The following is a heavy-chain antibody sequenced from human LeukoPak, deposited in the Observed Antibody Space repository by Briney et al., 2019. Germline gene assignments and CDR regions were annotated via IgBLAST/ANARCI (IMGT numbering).Heavy chain of an antibody. J-gene: IGHJ6*03. V-gene: IGHV3-74*01. CDR1: GFTFSSHW. Sequence: GGSLRLSCAASGFTFSSHWMHWVRQAPGQGLVWVSRINSDGSIRSYADSVKGRFTISRDNAKNTLYLQMNSLRAEDTAIYYCARDQYVNDFWSGYSYYYCYYMDVWGKGTTVTVSS. CDR2: INSDGSIR. CDR3: ARDQYVNDFWSGYSYYYCYYMDV. D-gene: IGHD3-3*01.